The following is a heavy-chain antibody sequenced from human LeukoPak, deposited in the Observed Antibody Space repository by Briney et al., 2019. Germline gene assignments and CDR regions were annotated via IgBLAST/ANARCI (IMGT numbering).Heavy chain of an antibody. Sequence: GGSLRLSCAASGFTVGSNYMSWVRQAPGKGLEWVSVIYSGGSTYYADSVKGRFTISRDNSRNTLYLQMNSLRAEDTAVYYCARAQEYHDNSGYSHWGQGTLVTVSS. CDR3: ARAQEYHDNSGYSH. CDR1: GFTVGSNY. J-gene: IGHJ4*02. V-gene: IGHV3-66*01. CDR2: IYSGGST. D-gene: IGHD3-22*01.